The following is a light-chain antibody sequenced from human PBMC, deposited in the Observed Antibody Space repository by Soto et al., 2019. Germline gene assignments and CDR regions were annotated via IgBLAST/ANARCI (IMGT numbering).Light chain of an antibody. CDR3: CSYTRTSNHYF. Sequence: QSVLTQPASVSGSPGQSITISCTGTSSDVGSYNYVSWYQLHPGKAPKLMIYEVSNRPSGVSNRFSGSKSGDTASLTISGLQAEDEADYYCCSYTRTSNHYFFGSGTKVTVL. V-gene: IGLV2-14*01. CDR1: SSDVGSYNY. J-gene: IGLJ1*01. CDR2: EVS.